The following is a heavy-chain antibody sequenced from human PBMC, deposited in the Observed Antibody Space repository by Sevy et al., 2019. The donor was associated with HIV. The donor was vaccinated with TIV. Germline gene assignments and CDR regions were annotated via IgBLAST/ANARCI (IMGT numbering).Heavy chain of an antibody. V-gene: IGHV3-21*01. J-gene: IGHJ4*02. CDR1: GFTFSNYF. D-gene: IGHD3-10*01. Sequence: GGSLRLSCAASGFTFSNYFMNWVRQAPGKGLEWVSSISSGSSYIFYADSLKGRFPISRDNAKNSLYLHMNSLRAEDTAVYYCARGDYYGSLYYFDYWGPGTLVTVSS. CDR2: ISSGSSYI. CDR3: ARGDYYGSLYYFDY.